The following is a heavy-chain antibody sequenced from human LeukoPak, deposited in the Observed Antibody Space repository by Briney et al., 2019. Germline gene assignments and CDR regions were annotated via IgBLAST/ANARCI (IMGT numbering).Heavy chain of an antibody. V-gene: IGHV5-51*01. CDR1: GYSLTSYW. Sequence: GESLKISCKGSGYSLTSYWIAWVRQMPGKGLEWMGIIYPGDSHTKYSPSFEGQVTISADKSISTAYLQWSGLKASDTAIYYCARRTDWGYYFDYWGQGTLVTVSS. CDR3: ARRTDWGYYFDY. J-gene: IGHJ4*02. CDR2: IYPGDSHT. D-gene: IGHD2-15*01.